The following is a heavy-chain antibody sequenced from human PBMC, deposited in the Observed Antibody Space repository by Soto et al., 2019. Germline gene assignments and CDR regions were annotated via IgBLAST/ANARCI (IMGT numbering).Heavy chain of an antibody. CDR3: ARDQRGLLWFGEPPYYYGMDV. V-gene: IGHV4-30-2*01. CDR1: GGSISSGGYS. CDR2: IYHSGST. Sequence: KPSETLSLTCAVSGGSISSGGYSWSWIRQPPGKGLEWIGYIYHSGSTYYNPSLKSRVTISVDRSKNQFSLKLSSVTAADTAVYYCARDQRGLLWFGEPPYYYGMDVWGQGTTVTVSS. D-gene: IGHD3-10*01. J-gene: IGHJ6*02.